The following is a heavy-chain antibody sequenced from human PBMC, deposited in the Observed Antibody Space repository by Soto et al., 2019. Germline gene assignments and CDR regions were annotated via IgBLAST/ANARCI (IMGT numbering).Heavy chain of an antibody. CDR1: GGSISAAGDS. Sequence: TLSRTCAVSGGSISAAGDSWSWIRQPPGGGLEWIGYIYHSWTFLYNPSLKTRLTMSLDRSNNQFSLTLNSVTAADTAVYYCARAQFYSGSGRYNNLMFDPWGQGTQVTVYS. CDR2: IYHSWTF. CDR3: ARAQFYSGSGRYNNLMFDP. J-gene: IGHJ5*02. D-gene: IGHD3-10*01. V-gene: IGHV4-30-2*01.